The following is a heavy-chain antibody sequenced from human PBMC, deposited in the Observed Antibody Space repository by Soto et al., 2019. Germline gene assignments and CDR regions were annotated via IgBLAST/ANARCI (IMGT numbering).Heavy chain of an antibody. Sequence: PSETLSLTCAVSGYSISSGYYWGWIRQPPGKGLEWIGSIYHSGSTYYNPSLKSRVTISVDTPKNQFSLKLSSVTAADTAVYYCARVTWSHYYGSGSYYNGLFDPWGQGTLVTVSS. CDR1: GYSISSGYY. V-gene: IGHV4-38-2*01. CDR2: IYHSGST. J-gene: IGHJ5*02. D-gene: IGHD3-10*01. CDR3: ARVTWSHYYGSGSYYNGLFDP.